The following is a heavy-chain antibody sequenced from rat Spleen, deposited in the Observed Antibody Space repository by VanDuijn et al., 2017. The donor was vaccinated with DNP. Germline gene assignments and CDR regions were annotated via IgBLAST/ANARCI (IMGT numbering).Heavy chain of an antibody. CDR2: ISYDGSST. J-gene: IGHJ3*01. V-gene: IGHV5-7*01. CDR1: GFTFSDYN. CDR3: ATFITTTYNWFAS. D-gene: IGHD1-10*01. Sequence: EVQLVESGGGLVQPGRSLKLSCAASGFTFSDYNMAWVRQAPKKGLEWVATISYDGSSTYYRDSVKGRFTISRDNAKSTLYLQMDSLRSEDTATYYCATFITTTYNWFASWGQGILVTVS.